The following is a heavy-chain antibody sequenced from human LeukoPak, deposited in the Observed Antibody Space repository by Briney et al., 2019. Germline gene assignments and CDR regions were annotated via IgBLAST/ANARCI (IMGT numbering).Heavy chain of an antibody. Sequence: SETLSLTCSVSGGSINNYYWSWIRQPPGKGLEWIGHIFYSGSTNYNPSLKSRVTISLVMSKNQISLKLSSVTTADTAMYYCARTDDAFHIWGHGTTVTVSS. CDR1: GGSINNYY. J-gene: IGHJ3*02. D-gene: IGHD2-21*02. CDR2: IFYSGST. V-gene: IGHV4-59*01. CDR3: ARTDDAFHI.